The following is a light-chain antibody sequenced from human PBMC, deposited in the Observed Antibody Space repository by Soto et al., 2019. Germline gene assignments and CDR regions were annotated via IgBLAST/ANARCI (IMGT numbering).Light chain of an antibody. CDR2: RIS. CDR3: MQATHFPRT. V-gene: IGKV2-24*01. Sequence: DVVMTQTPLSSPVTLGQPASISCRSSQSLAHSNGDTYLSWLHQRPGQPPRVLIYRISNRLSGVPDRFSGSGAGTDFTLRISRVEAEDVGVYHCMQATHFPRTFGQGTKVDIK. J-gene: IGKJ1*01. CDR1: QSLAHSNGDTY.